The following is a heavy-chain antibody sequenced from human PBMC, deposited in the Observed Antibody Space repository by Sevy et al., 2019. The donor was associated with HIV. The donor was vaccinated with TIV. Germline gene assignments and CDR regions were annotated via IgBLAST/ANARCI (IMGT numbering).Heavy chain of an antibody. CDR2: ISSSGSTI. V-gene: IGHV3-48*03. D-gene: IGHD3-3*01. CDR3: AGKFFRRNYYYYGMDV. Sequence: GGSLRLPCAASGFTFSSYEMNWVRQAPGKGLEWVSYISSSGSTIYYADSVKGRFTISRDNAKNSLYLQMNSLRAEDTAVYYCAGKFFRRNYYYYGMDVWGQGTTVTVSS. CDR1: GFTFSSYE. J-gene: IGHJ6*02.